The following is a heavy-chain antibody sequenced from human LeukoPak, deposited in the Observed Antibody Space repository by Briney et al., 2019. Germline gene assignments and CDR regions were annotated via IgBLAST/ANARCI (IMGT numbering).Heavy chain of an antibody. D-gene: IGHD6-13*01. CDR3: ATAPAAAGSS. V-gene: IGHV3-7*01. CDR1: GFTFTSFW. Sequence: GGSLRLSCAASGFTFTSFWMTWVRQSPGKGLEWVANTRRDGTKRTDVDSVKGRFTLSRDNAKNSLFLHMSSLRAEDTAVYYCATAPAAAGSSWGQGTLVAVSS. J-gene: IGHJ5*02. CDR2: TRRDGTKR.